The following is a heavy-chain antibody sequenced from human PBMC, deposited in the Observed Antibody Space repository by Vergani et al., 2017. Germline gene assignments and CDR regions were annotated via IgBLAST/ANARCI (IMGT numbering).Heavy chain of an antibody. D-gene: IGHD6-13*01. V-gene: IGHV4-39*07. CDR3: ARESRYSSSWYDIDFDY. Sequence: QLQLQESGPGLVKPSETLSLTCTVSGGSISSSSYYWGWIRQPPGKGLEWIGSIYYSGSTNYNPSLKSRVTISVDTSKNQFSLKLSSVTAADTAVYYCARESRYSSSWYDIDFDYWGQGTLVTVSS. J-gene: IGHJ4*02. CDR1: GGSISSSSYY. CDR2: IYYSGST.